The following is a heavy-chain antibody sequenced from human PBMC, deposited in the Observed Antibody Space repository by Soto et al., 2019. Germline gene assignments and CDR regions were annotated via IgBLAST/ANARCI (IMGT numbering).Heavy chain of an antibody. J-gene: IGHJ4*02. V-gene: IGHV3-15*01. Sequence: GVCXRLSWSFSVFPFNNAWITLFRQAPGQGLEWIGRITSRTYGATTDYAAPVKGRFSISRDDSKNMVFLQMNSLKTEETAVHYCATPATNRTWDKGQFEKWGQGTLVKVSS. CDR2: ITSRTYGATT. D-gene: IGHD1-26*01. CDR3: ATPATNRTWDKGQFEK. CDR1: VFPFNNAW.